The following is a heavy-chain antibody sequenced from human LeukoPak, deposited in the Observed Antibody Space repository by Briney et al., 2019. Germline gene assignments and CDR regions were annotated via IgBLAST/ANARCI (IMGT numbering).Heavy chain of an antibody. J-gene: IGHJ4*02. CDR1: GGSISSYY. D-gene: IGHD1-26*01. V-gene: IGHV4-59*01. Sequence: PSETLSLTCTVSGGSISSYYWSWIRQPPGKGLEWIGYIYYSGSTNYNPSLKSRVTISVDTSKNQFSLKLSSVTAADMAVYYCARSRYSGSLYYFDYWGQGTLVTVSS. CDR3: ARSRYSGSLYYFDY. CDR2: IYYSGST.